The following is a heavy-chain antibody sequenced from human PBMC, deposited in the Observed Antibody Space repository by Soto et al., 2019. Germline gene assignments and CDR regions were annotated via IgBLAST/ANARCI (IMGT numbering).Heavy chain of an antibody. D-gene: IGHD3-16*01. CDR2: ISSTTNYI. CDR3: ARGPEPPTSNFDS. CDR1: GFTFTRYS. V-gene: IGHV3-21*06. Sequence: EVQLVESGGGLVKPGGSLRLSCAASGFTFTRYSMNWVRQAPGKGLEWVSSISSTTNYIYYGDSMKGRFTISRDNAKNLLYVKINSLSAEDRFVYSCARGPEPPTSNFDSGGRGPLVTVPS. J-gene: IGHJ4*02.